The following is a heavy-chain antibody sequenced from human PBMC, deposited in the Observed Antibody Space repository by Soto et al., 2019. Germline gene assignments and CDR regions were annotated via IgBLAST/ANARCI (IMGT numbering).Heavy chain of an antibody. V-gene: IGHV1-3*01. CDR2: INGGNGYT. CDR3: ARAGSGWSFDY. CDR1: GFTFTSSA. Sequence: ASVKVSCKASGFTFTSSAIHWVRQAPGQRLEWMGWINGGNGYTKYSQKFQGRVTITGDTSASTVYMELTSLRSEDTAVYYCARAGSGWSFDYWGQGTLVTVSS. D-gene: IGHD6-19*01. J-gene: IGHJ4*02.